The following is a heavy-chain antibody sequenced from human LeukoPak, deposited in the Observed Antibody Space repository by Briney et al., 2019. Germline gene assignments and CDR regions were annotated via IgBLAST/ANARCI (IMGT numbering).Heavy chain of an antibody. D-gene: IGHD2-15*01. CDR1: GGSISTYY. J-gene: IGHJ6*03. CDR3: ARATSTATKYYYYMDV. CDR2: IYYSGST. V-gene: IGHV4-59*01. Sequence: SETLSLTCTVSGGSISTYYWSWIRQPPGKGLEWIGCIYYSGSTNYNPSLKSRVTISVDTSKNQFSLKLSSVTAADTAVYYCARATSTATKYYYYMDVWGKGTTVTVSS.